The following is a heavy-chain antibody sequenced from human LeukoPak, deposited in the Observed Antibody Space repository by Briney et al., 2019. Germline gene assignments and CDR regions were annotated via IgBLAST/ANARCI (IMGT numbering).Heavy chain of an antibody. CDR3: AKDPYCGGDCLTSYFDY. V-gene: IGHV3-30*18. Sequence: PGGSLRLSCAASGFTFSSYGMHWVRQAPGKGLEWVAVISYDGSNKYYADSVKGQFTISRDNSKNTLYLQMNSLRAEDTAVYYCAKDPYCGGDCLTSYFDYWGQGTLVTVSS. CDR1: GFTFSSYG. CDR2: ISYDGSNK. D-gene: IGHD2-21*02. J-gene: IGHJ4*02.